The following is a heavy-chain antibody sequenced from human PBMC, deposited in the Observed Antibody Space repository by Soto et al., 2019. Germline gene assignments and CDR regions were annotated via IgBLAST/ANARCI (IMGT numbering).Heavy chain of an antibody. CDR2: IYPGDADT. V-gene: IGHV5-51*01. D-gene: IGHD3-16*01. J-gene: IGHJ6*02. Sequence: EVQLVQSGAEVKKPGESLKISCKGSGYDFNTYWISWVRQMPGSGLEWMGIIYPGDADTRYSPPFEVQVTISAAKSTTSAYLQWSSLQASDTATYFCAKGGGYMTTLDGVDVWGQGTTVTVSS. CDR3: AKGGGYMTTLDGVDV. CDR1: GYDFNTYW.